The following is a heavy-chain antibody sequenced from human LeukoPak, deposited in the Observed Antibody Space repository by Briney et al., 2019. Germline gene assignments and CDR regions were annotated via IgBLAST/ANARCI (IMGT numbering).Heavy chain of an antibody. J-gene: IGHJ4*02. CDR3: AAAGRGVMKSYFDY. Sequence: GGSLRLSCAASGFTFSSYSMNWVRQAPGKGLEWVSYISSSSSTIYYADSVKGRFTISRDNSKNTLYLQMNSLRAEDTAVYYCAAAGRGVMKSYFDYWGQGTLVTVSS. D-gene: IGHD3-10*01. CDR1: GFTFSSYS. CDR2: ISSSSSTI. V-gene: IGHV3-48*01.